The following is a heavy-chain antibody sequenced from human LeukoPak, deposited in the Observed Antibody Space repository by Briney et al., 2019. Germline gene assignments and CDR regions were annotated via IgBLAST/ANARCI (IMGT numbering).Heavy chain of an antibody. CDR3: ARERRWLQFDY. V-gene: IGHV4-59*12. CDR1: GGSISSYY. J-gene: IGHJ4*02. CDR2: IYYSGST. D-gene: IGHD5-24*01. Sequence: PSETLSLTCAVSGGSISSYYWSWIRQPPGKGLEWIGYIYYSGSTNYNPSLKSRVTISVDMSKNQFSLKLSSVTAADTAVYYCARERRWLQFDYWGQGTLVTVSS.